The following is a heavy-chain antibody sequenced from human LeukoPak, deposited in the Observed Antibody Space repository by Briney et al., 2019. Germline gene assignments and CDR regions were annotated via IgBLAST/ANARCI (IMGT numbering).Heavy chain of an antibody. CDR1: GFTFSSYA. D-gene: IGHD4-11*01. CDR3: AKDTYSNYPYWYFDL. V-gene: IGHV3-23*01. Sequence: GGSLRLSCAAAGFTFSSYAMSWVRQAPGKGLEWVSAISGSGGSTYYADSVKGRFTISRDNSKNTLYLQMNSLRAEDTAVYYCAKDTYSNYPYWYFDLWGRGTLVTVSS. CDR2: ISGSGGST. J-gene: IGHJ2*01.